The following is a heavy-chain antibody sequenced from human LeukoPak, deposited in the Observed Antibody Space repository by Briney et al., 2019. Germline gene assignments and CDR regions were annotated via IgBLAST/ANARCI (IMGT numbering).Heavy chain of an antibody. Sequence: PGRSLRLSCAASGFTFDDYAMHWVRQAPGEGLEWVSGISWNSGSIGYADSVKGRFTISRDNAKNSLYLQMNSLRAEDTALYYCAKVRFRGYSNHRGLYPEEYYFDYWGQGTLVTVSS. V-gene: IGHV3-9*01. J-gene: IGHJ4*02. D-gene: IGHD4-11*01. CDR1: GFTFDDYA. CDR2: ISWNSGSI. CDR3: AKVRFRGYSNHRGLYPEEYYFDY.